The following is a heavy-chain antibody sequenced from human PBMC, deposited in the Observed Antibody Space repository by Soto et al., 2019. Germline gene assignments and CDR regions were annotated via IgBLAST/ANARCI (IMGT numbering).Heavy chain of an antibody. D-gene: IGHD1-7*01. CDR3: AKDRLITGTTYYSYYGMDV. Sequence: GGSLRLSCAASGFTFSSYAMSWVRQAPGKGLEWVSAISGSGGSTHYADSVKGRFTISRDNSKNTLYLQMNSLRAEDTAVYYCAKDRLITGTTYYSYYGMDVWGQGTTVTVSS. J-gene: IGHJ6*02. CDR1: GFTFSSYA. V-gene: IGHV3-23*01. CDR2: ISGSGGST.